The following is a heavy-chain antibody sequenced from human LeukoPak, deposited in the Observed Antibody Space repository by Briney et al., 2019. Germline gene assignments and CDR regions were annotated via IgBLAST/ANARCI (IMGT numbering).Heavy chain of an antibody. CDR3: ARHETFTHRGGYSYGFDY. CDR2: IYYSGST. V-gene: IGHV4-59*08. Sequence: SGTLSLTCTVSGGSISSYYWSWIRQPPGKGLGWIGYIYYSGSTNYNPSLKSRVTISVDTSKNQFSLKLSSVTAADTAVYYCARHETFTHRGGYSYGFDYWGQGTLVTVSS. CDR1: GGSISSYY. D-gene: IGHD5-18*01. J-gene: IGHJ4*02.